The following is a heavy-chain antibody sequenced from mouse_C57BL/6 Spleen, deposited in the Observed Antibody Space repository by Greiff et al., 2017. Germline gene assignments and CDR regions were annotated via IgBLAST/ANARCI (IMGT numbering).Heavy chain of an antibody. CDR1: GYTFTDYE. CDR2: IDPETGGT. J-gene: IGHJ2*01. V-gene: IGHV1-15*01. D-gene: IGHD1-1*01. CDR3: TRGDYGSFFDY. Sequence: QVQLQQSGAELVRPGASVTLSCKASGYTFTDYEMHWVKQTPVHGLEWIGAIDPETGGTAYNQKFKGKAILTADKSSSTAYMELRSLTSEDSAVYYCTRGDYGSFFDYGGQGTTLTVSS.